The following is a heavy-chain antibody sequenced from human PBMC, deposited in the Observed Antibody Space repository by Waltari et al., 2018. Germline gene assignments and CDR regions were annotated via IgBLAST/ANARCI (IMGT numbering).Heavy chain of an antibody. V-gene: IGHV1-8*01. CDR2: MNPNSDNT. Sequence: QVQLVQSGAEVKKHGASVKVSCKASGYTVTRYVIYWVRKATGQGLGWMGWMNPNSDNTGYAQKFQGRVTMTRNTSISTAYMELSSLRSEDTAVYYCARGAKFYSSGFGYWGQGTLVTVSS. D-gene: IGHD3-22*01. J-gene: IGHJ4*02. CDR1: GYTVTRYV. CDR3: ARGAKFYSSGFGY.